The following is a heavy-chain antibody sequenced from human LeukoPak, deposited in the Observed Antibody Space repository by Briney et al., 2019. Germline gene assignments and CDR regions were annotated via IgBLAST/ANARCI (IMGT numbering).Heavy chain of an antibody. CDR1: GYTFTHYY. J-gene: IGHJ4*02. CDR2: INPSGGNT. CDR3: ARGRDQLGDY. Sequence: ASVKVSCKASGYTFTHYYMHWVRQAPGQGLEWLGVINPSGGNTTFAQKFQGRVTMTRDTSTSTVYMELRSLRSDDTAVYYCARGRDQLGDYWGQGTLVTVSS. V-gene: IGHV1-46*01. D-gene: IGHD2-2*01.